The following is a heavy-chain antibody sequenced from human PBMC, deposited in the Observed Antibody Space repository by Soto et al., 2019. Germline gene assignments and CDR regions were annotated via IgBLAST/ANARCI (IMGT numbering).Heavy chain of an antibody. CDR1: GYSFNTNW. CDR2: IYPGDSDT. D-gene: IGHD2-15*01. Sequence: GESLKISCKGSGYSFNTNWIGWVRQMPGKGLEWMGIIYPGDSDTRYSPSFQGQVTISADKSISTAYLQWTSLKAPDTAIYYCAGGGSGNYFDFWGQGTKVTVYS. V-gene: IGHV5-51*01. J-gene: IGHJ4*02. CDR3: AGGGSGNYFDF.